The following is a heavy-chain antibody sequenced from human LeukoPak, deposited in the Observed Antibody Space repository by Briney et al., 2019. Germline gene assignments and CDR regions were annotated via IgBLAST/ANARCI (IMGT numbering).Heavy chain of an antibody. D-gene: IGHD3-3*01. V-gene: IGHV1-8*01. CDR2: MNPSSGNT. CDR3: ARDLVDKSTIFGVVIIPNDAFDI. Sequence: ASVKVSCKASGYTFTSYDINWVRQATGQGLEWMGWMNPSSGNTGYAQKFQGRVTMTRDTSISTAYMELSRLRSDDTAVYYCARDLVDKSTIFGVVIIPNDAFDIWGQGTMVTVSS. CDR1: GYTFTSYD. J-gene: IGHJ3*02.